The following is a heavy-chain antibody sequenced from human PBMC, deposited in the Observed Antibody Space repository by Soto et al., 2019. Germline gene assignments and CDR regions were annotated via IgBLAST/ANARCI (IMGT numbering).Heavy chain of an antibody. D-gene: IGHD3-16*01. CDR1: GFSLSPYW. Sequence: PGGSLRLSCAASGFSLSPYWRHWVRQVPGRGLEWVARLSSDGFGAAYADSVKGRFFISRDIARNTLSLQMNSLRADDTAVYYCARDLGGPDYWGRGTSVTVYS. V-gene: IGHV3-74*03. CDR3: ARDLGGPDY. CDR2: LSSDGFGA. J-gene: IGHJ4*02.